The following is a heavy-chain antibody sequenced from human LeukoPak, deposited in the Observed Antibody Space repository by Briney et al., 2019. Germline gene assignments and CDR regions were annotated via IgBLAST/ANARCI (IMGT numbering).Heavy chain of an antibody. J-gene: IGHJ4*02. CDR3: ARVVVPATNQSFDY. Sequence: SQTLSLTYTVSGGSISSGGYYWSWIRQHPGKGLEWMGYIYYSGSTYYNPSLKSRVTISVDTSKNQFSLKLSSVTAADTAVYSCARVVVPATNQSFDYWGQGTLVTVSS. CDR2: IYYSGST. V-gene: IGHV4-31*03. D-gene: IGHD2-21*02. CDR1: GGSISSGGYY.